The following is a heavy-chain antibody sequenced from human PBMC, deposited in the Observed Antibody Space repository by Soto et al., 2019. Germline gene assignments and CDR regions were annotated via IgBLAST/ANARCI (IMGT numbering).Heavy chain of an antibody. CDR3: AREGQLVPQFDY. D-gene: IGHD6-6*01. CDR1: GGTFSSYT. V-gene: IGHV1-69*08. J-gene: IGHJ4*02. CDR2: IIPILGIA. Sequence: QVQLVQSGAEVKKPGSSVKVSCKASGGTFSSYTISWVRQSPGQGLEWMGRIIPILGIANYAQKFQGRVTITADNSTSTAYMELSSLRSEDTAVYYCAREGQLVPQFDYWGQGTLVNVSS.